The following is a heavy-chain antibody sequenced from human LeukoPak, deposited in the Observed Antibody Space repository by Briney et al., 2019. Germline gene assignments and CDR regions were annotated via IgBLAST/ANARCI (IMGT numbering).Heavy chain of an antibody. CDR1: GYTFTSYD. V-gene: IGHV1-8*01. CDR3: ARSPTYYDFWSGYYRDAFDI. Sequence: ASVKDSCKASGYTFTSYDINWVRQATGQGLEWMGWMNPNSGNTGYAQKFRGRVTMTRNTSISTAYMELSSLRSEDTAVYYCARSPTYYDFWSGYYRDAFDIWGQGTMVTVSS. CDR2: MNPNSGNT. D-gene: IGHD3-3*01. J-gene: IGHJ3*02.